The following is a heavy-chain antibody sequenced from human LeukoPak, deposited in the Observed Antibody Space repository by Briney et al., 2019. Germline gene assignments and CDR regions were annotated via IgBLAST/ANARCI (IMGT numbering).Heavy chain of an antibody. CDR2: INPNSGGT. D-gene: IGHD2-2*01. CDR1: GGTFSSYA. CDR3: AREVRRNWFDP. Sequence: ASVKVSCKASGGTFSSYAISWVRQAPGQGLEWMGRINPNSGGTNYAQKFQGRVTMTRDTSISTAYMELSRLRSDDTAVYYCAREVRRNWFDPWGQGTLVTVSS. V-gene: IGHV1-2*06. J-gene: IGHJ5*02.